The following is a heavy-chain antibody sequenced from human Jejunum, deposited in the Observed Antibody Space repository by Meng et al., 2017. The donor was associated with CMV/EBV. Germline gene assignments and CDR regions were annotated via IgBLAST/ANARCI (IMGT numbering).Heavy chain of an antibody. CDR2: ISAYNGNT. V-gene: IGHV1-18*01. D-gene: IGHD3-3*01. CDR1: GYTFGTFG. Sequence: SGYTFGTFGMSWVRQAPGQRPEWMGWISAYNGNTKFAQKFQGRVALTTDTSTTTAYMELTSLRSDDTAIYFCARDPHDFWSPYFVDFWGQGTLVTVSS. CDR3: ARDPHDFWSPYFVDF. J-gene: IGHJ4*02.